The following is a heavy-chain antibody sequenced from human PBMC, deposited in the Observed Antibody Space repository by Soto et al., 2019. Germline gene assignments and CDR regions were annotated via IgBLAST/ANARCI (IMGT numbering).Heavy chain of an antibody. V-gene: IGHV1-8*01. J-gene: IGHJ4*01. D-gene: IGHD3-10*01. CDR3: ARDLWLGESFRYYFDY. Sequence: ASVKVSCKASGYTFSSNDINWVRQAPGQGLEWMGWMNPNRGNTDYAQKFRGRVTMTTNTSISTAYMELSSLTSEDTALYYCARDLWLGESFRYYFDYWAQGTLVTVSS. CDR2: MNPNRGNT. CDR1: GYTFSSND.